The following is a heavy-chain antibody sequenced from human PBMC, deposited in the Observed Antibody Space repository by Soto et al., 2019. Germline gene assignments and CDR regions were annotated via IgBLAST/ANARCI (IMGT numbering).Heavy chain of an antibody. V-gene: IGHV3-30*18. D-gene: IGHD5-12*01. J-gene: IGHJ6*02. CDR2: ISYDGSNK. CDR1: GFTFSSYG. CDR3: AKDGEMATMHSDYYYYGMDV. Sequence: PGGSLRLSCAASGFTFSSYGMHWVRQAPGKGLEWVAVISYDGSNKYYADSVKGRFTISRDNSKNTLYLQMNSLRAEDTAVYYCAKDGEMATMHSDYYYYGMDVWGQGTKVTVSS.